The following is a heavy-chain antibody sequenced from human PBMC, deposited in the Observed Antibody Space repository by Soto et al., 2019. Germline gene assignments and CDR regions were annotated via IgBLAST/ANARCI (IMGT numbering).Heavy chain of an antibody. CDR3: VRAIMDPVDIVVVPAAGELIRDY. Sequence: QLRETLSLTCAVYGGSFSGYYWSWIRQPPGKGLEWIGEINHSGSTNYNPSLKSRVTISVDTSKNQFSLKLSSVTAADTAVYYCVRAIMDPVDIVVVPAAGELIRDYWGQGTLVTVSS. V-gene: IGHV4-34*01. D-gene: IGHD2-2*03. CDR1: GGSFSGYY. J-gene: IGHJ4*02. CDR2: INHSGST.